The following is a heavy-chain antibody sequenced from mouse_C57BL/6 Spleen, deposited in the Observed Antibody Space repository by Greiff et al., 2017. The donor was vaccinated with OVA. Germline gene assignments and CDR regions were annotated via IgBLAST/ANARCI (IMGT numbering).Heavy chain of an antibody. Sequence: QVQLQQSGAELVKPGASVKLSCKASGYTFTSYWMQWVKQRPGQGLEWIGEIDPSDSYTNYNQKFKGKATLTVDTSSSTAYMQLSSLTSEDSAVYYCARWIDYDGGGVDYWGQGTTLTVSS. CDR3: ARWIDYDGGGVDY. CDR2: IDPSDSYT. D-gene: IGHD2-4*01. CDR1: GYTFTSYW. J-gene: IGHJ2*01. V-gene: IGHV1-50*01.